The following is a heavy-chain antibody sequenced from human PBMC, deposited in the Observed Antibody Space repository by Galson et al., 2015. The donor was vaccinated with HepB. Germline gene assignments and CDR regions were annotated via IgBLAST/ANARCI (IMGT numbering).Heavy chain of an antibody. CDR1: GYTFPEYT. CDR3: ARRSTYWDYFDS. Sequence: SVKVSCKASGYTFPEYTLHWVRQAPGQRLEWMGWIFPGNGKTKYSRSFQGRVVITRDTSATTAYMELSNLRSEDTAVYYCARRSTYWDYFDSWAREPWSPSPQ. CDR2: IFPGNGKT. D-gene: IGHD2-2*01. J-gene: IGHJ4*02. V-gene: IGHV1-3*01.